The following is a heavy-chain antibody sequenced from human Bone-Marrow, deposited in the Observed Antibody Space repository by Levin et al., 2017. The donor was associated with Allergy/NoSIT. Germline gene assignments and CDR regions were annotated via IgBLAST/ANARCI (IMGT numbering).Heavy chain of an antibody. D-gene: IGHD3-10*01. V-gene: IGHV3-15*07. Sequence: GGSLRLSCAASGFTFSNAWMNWVRQAPGKGLEWVGRIKSKTDGGTTDYAAPVKGRFTISRDDSKNTLYLQMNSLKTEDTAVYYCTTDPGVSWYYGSGSYYPGDRFDYWGQGTLVTVSS. CDR2: IKSKTDGGTT. J-gene: IGHJ4*02. CDR1: GFTFSNAW. CDR3: TTDPGVSWYYGSGSYYPGDRFDY.